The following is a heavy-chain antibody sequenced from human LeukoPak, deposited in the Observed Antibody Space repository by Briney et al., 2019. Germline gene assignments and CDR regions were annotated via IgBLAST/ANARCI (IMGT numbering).Heavy chain of an antibody. J-gene: IGHJ4*02. Sequence: PGGSLRLSCAASGFTFSRFAMNWVRQAPGKGLEWVSYLSGRGSSSYYADSVKGRFTISRDNSRSTLFLQMSSLRAEDTAIYYCARVEGVDPFDFWGQGTLVTVSS. V-gene: IGHV3-23*01. CDR3: ARVEGVDPFDF. CDR2: LSGRGSSS. D-gene: IGHD1-1*01. CDR1: GFTFSRFA.